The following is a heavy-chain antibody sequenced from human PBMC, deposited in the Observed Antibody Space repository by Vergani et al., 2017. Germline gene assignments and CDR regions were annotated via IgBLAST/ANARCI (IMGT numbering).Heavy chain of an antibody. CDR2: IKSDGSIT. J-gene: IGHJ4*02. V-gene: IGHV3-74*03. D-gene: IGHD5-24*01. CDR3: ARETRDTPSSLDY. Sequence: DVHLAESGGGFFQPGGSLRLSCSASGISFNSYWMHWVRQVPGKGLLWVSRIKSDGSITAYADSVKGRFTISRDNAQNTLYLQMNSLRVEDTGVYYCARETRDTPSSLDYWGQGTLVTVSS. CDR1: GISFNSYW.